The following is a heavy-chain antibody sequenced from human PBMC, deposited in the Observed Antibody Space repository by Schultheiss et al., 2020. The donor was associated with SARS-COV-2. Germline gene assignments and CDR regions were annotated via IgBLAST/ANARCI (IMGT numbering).Heavy chain of an antibody. Sequence: ASVKVSCKASRYTFTKYFIQWVRQGPGQGLEWMGIINPSGGSTSYAQKFQGRVTITSDRSVSTAYMELSSLRSDDTAVYYCARGGGPRYCSGGSCYSEIDYWGQGTLVTVSS. CDR3: ARGGGPRYCSGGSCYSEIDY. CDR2: INPSGGST. CDR1: RYTFTKYF. D-gene: IGHD2-15*01. J-gene: IGHJ4*02. V-gene: IGHV1-46*01.